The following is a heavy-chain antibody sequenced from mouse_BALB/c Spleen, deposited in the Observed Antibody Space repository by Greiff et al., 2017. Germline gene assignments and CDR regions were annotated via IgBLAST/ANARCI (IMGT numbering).Heavy chain of an antibody. Sequence: VQLQQSGAELVRPGALVKLSCKASGFNIKDYYMHWVKQRPEQGLEWIGWIDPENGNTIYDPKFQGKASITADTSSNTAYLQPSSLTSEDTAVYYCARYYGSSYRDYWGQGTTLTVSS. V-gene: IGHV14-1*02. CDR3: ARYYGSSYRDY. D-gene: IGHD1-1*01. CDR1: GFNIKDYY. J-gene: IGHJ2*01. CDR2: IDPENGNT.